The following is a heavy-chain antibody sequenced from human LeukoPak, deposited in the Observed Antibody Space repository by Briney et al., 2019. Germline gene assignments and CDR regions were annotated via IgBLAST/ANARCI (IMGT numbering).Heavy chain of an antibody. J-gene: IGHJ4*02. V-gene: IGHV1-46*01. CDR1: GYTFTSYY. Sequence: ASVKVSCKASGYTFTSYYMHWVRQAPGQGLEWMGIINPSGGSTSYAQKFQGRVTMTRDTSTSTVYMELSSLRSEDTAVYYCARVCSGYDLVHDPGESDYWGQGTLVTVSS. D-gene: IGHD5-12*01. CDR2: INPSGGST. CDR3: ARVCSGYDLVHDPGESDY.